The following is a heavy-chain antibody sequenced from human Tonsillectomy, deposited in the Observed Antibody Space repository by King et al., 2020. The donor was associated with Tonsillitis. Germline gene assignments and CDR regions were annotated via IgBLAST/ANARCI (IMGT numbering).Heavy chain of an antibody. CDR3: ASIGSGYDVGY. CDR2: IYYSGST. D-gene: IGHD5-12*01. V-gene: IGHV4-39*07. Sequence: MQLQESGPGLVKPSETLSLTCTVSGGSISSSRYYWGWIRQPPGKGLEWIGSIYYSGSTYYNPSLKSRVTISVDTSKNQFSLKLSSVTAADTAVYYCASIGSGYDVGYWGQGTRVTVSS. CDR1: GGSISSSRYY. J-gene: IGHJ4*02.